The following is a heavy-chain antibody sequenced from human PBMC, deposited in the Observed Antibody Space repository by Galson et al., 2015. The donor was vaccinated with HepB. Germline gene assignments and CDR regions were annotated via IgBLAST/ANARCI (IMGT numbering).Heavy chain of an antibody. CDR2: ISGSGGST. CDR3: GKNSGSSWFVPYHFDS. CDR1: RFTFSNYV. Sequence: SLRLSCAASRFTFSNYVMNWVRQAPGKGLEWVSSISGSGGSTYYAGSVKGRFTISRDNSKNTLYLQMNSLRAEDTAVYYCGKNSGSSWFVPYHFDSWGQGTLVTVSS. J-gene: IGHJ4*02. V-gene: IGHV3-23*01. D-gene: IGHD6-13*01.